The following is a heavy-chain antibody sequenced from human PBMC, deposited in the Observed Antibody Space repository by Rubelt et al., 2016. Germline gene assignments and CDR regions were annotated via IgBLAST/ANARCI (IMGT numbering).Heavy chain of an antibody. CDR3: ARDLDCGPDF. D-gene: IGHD2-21*01. Sequence: QVQLVQSGAEVKKPGASVKVSCRASGYTFIHYGITWVRQAPGQGLEWVGWIKCDSGVTNYAQKFQGRVTMTRETSSRVIYMGLSGLRFDATAVYYCARDLDCGPDFWGQGTLVTVSS. CDR2: IKCDSGVT. V-gene: IGHV1-2*02. CDR1: GYTFIHYG. J-gene: IGHJ4*02.